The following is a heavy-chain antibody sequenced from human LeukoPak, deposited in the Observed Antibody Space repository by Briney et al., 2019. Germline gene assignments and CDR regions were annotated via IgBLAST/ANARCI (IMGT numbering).Heavy chain of an antibody. CDR3: ARDSVGATSDYYYGMDV. V-gene: IGHV4-59*01. D-gene: IGHD1-26*01. CDR1: GGSISSYY. CDR2: IYYSGST. J-gene: IGHJ6*02. Sequence: SETLSLTCTVSGGSISSYYWSWIRQPPGKGLEWIGYIYYSGSTNYNPSLRSRVTISVDTSKNQFSLKLSSVTAADTAVYYCARDSVGATSDYYYGMDVWGQGTTVTVSS.